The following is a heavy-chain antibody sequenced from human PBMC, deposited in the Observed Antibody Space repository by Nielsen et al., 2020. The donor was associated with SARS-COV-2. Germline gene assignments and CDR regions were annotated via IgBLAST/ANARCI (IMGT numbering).Heavy chain of an antibody. CDR1: GYTFTSYA. J-gene: IGHJ4*02. Sequence: SVQVSCKASGYTFTSYAMHWVRQAPGQRLEWMGWINAGNGNTKYSQKFQGRVTITRDTSASTAYMELSSLRSEDTAVYYCARGPLAAAGTADYWGQGTLVTVSS. V-gene: IGHV1-3*01. CDR2: INAGNGNT. D-gene: IGHD6-13*01. CDR3: ARGPLAAAGTADY.